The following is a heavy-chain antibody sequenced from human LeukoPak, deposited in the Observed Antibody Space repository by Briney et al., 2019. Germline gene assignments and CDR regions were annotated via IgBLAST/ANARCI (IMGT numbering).Heavy chain of an antibody. CDR3: ARDNYYDSSGYYGSIDY. CDR2: IYYSGST. D-gene: IGHD3-22*01. V-gene: IGHV4-31*03. CDR1: GGSISSGGYY. J-gene: IGHJ4*02. Sequence: PSETLSLTCTVSGGSISSGGYYWSWIRQHPGKGLEWIGYIYYSGSTYYNPSLKSRVTISVDTSKNQFSLKLSSVTAADTAVYYCARDNYYDSSGYYGSIDYWGQGTLVTVSS.